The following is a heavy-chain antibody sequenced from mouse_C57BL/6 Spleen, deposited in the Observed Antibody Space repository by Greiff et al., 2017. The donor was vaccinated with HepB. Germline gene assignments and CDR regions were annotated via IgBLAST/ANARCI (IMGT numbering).Heavy chain of an antibody. CDR3: ARGVARGYFDY. D-gene: IGHD1-3*01. V-gene: IGHV3-6*01. CDR1: GYSITSGYY. Sequence: EVKLQESGPGLVKPSQSLSLTCSVTGYSITSGYYWNWIRQFPGNKLEWMGYISYDGSNNYNPSLKNRISITRDTSKNQFFLKLNSVTTEDTATYYCARGVARGYFDYWGQGTTLTVSS. J-gene: IGHJ2*01. CDR2: ISYDGSN.